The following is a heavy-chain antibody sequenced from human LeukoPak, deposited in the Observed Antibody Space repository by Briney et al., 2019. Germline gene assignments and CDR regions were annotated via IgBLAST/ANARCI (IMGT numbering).Heavy chain of an antibody. D-gene: IGHD1-14*01. J-gene: IGHJ6*02. Sequence: GGSLRLSCAASGFTLIDHAMHWVRQTPEKGLEWVSGIFWGSGGVDYGDSVKGRFTVSRDSAKSSLYLQMDSLRAEDTAIYYCIKDIRPGGMDVWGQGTTVTVSS. CDR1: GFTLIDHA. V-gene: IGHV3-9*01. CDR2: IFWGSGGV. CDR3: IKDIRPGGMDV.